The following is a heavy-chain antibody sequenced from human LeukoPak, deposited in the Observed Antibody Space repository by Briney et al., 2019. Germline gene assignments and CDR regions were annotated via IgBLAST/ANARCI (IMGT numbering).Heavy chain of an antibody. D-gene: IGHD5-24*01. J-gene: IGHJ4*01. V-gene: IGHV3-11*01. CDR2: ISSSGSTI. CDR1: GFTFSYYY. Sequence: PGGSLRLSCPASGFTFSYYYMSWTGQAPGKGLGGVSYISSSGSTIYYADSVKGRFTISRDNAKNLLYLQMNSQRAEDTAVYYCARDSRDGFGFDYWGHGTLVTVSS. CDR3: ARDSRDGFGFDY.